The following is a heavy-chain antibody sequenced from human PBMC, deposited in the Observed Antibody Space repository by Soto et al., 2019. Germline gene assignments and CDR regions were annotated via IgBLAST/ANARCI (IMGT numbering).Heavy chain of an antibody. V-gene: IGHV1-18*01. CDR1: GYTFTSYG. D-gene: IGHD3-3*01. J-gene: IGHJ4*02. CDR2: ISAYNGNT. Sequence: ASVKVSCKASGYTFTSYGISWVRQAPGQGLEWMGWISAYNGNTNYAQKLQGRVTMTTDTSTSTAYMELRSLRSDDTAVYYCASGEDDFWSGYYFAYWGQGTLVTAPQ. CDR3: ASGEDDFWSGYYFAY.